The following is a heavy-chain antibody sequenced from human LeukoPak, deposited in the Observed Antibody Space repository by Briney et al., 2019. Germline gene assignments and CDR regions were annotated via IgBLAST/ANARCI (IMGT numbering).Heavy chain of an antibody. Sequence: NTSETLSLTCTVSGGSISSSSYYWGWIRQPPGKGLEWIGSIYYSGSTYYNPSLKSRVTISVDTSKNQFSLKLSSVTAADTAVYYCARGTGKYNWFDPWGQGTLVTVSS. CDR1: GGSISSSSYY. J-gene: IGHJ5*02. CDR3: ARGTGKYNWFDP. V-gene: IGHV4-39*07. CDR2: IYYSGST. D-gene: IGHD3-10*01.